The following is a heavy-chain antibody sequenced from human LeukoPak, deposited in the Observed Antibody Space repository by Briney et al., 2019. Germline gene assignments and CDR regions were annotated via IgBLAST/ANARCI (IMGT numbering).Heavy chain of an antibody. D-gene: IGHD3-10*01. CDR3: ARALYYYGSGSYYWGGVDY. CDR1: GYSISSGYY. Sequence: SETLSLTCTVSGYSISSGYYWCWSRQPPGKGLEWIGSIYHSGSTYYNPSLKSRVTISVDTSKNQFSLKLSTLTAADTAVYYCARALYYYGSGSYYWGGVDYWGQGTLVTVSS. CDR2: IYHSGST. V-gene: IGHV4-38-2*02. J-gene: IGHJ4*02.